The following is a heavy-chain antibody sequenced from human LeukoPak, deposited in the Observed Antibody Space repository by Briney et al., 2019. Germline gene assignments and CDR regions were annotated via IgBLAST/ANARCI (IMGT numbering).Heavy chain of an antibody. D-gene: IGHD6-19*01. CDR3: ARDPVAGPLGSWFDP. Sequence: ASVKVSCKASGYTFTSYGISWVRQAPGQGLEWMEWISAYNGNTNYAQKLQGRVTMTTDTSTSTAYMELRSLRSDDTAVYYCARDPVAGPLGSWFDPWGQGTLVTVSS. J-gene: IGHJ5*02. V-gene: IGHV1-18*04. CDR1: GYTFTSYG. CDR2: ISAYNGNT.